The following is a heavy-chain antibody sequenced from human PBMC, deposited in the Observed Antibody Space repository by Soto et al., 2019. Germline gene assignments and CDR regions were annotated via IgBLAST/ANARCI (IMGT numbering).Heavy chain of an antibody. CDR1: GGSISSYY. D-gene: IGHD6-19*01. CDR3: ARLSVAGKWGFDY. Sequence: SETLSLTCTVSGGSISSYYWSWIRQPPGKGLEWIGFIYYSGSTNYSPSLKSRVTISVDTSKNQFSLKLSSVTAADTAVYYCARLSVAGKWGFDYWGQGTLVTVSS. CDR2: IYYSGST. J-gene: IGHJ4*02. V-gene: IGHV4-59*08.